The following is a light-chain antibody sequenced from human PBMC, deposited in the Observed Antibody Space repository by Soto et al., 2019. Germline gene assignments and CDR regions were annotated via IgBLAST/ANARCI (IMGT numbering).Light chain of an antibody. CDR1: GSDVGGYNY. V-gene: IGLV2-8*01. CDR3: SSYAGNNNLV. J-gene: IGLJ2*01. Sequence: QSVLTQPPSASGSPGQSVTISCTGTGSDVGGYNYVSWYQQHPGKAPKLMIYEVSKRPSGVPDRFSGSKSGNTASLTVSGLQPEDEADYHCSSYAGNNNLVFGGGTKVTVL. CDR2: EVS.